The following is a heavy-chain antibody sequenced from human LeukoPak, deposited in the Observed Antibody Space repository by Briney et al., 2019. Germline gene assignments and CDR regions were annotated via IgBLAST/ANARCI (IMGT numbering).Heavy chain of an antibody. CDR1: GGSISSGGYS. V-gene: IGHV4-30-2*01. CDR2: IYHSGST. Sequence: PSQTLSLTCAVSGGSISSGGYSWSWIRQPPGKGLEWIGYIYHSGSTYYNPSLKSRVTISVDTSKNQFSLKLSSVTAADTAVYYCARQLSSGYSSSWYWVRDAFDIWGQGTMVTVSS. CDR3: ARQLSSGYSSSWYWVRDAFDI. D-gene: IGHD6-13*01. J-gene: IGHJ3*02.